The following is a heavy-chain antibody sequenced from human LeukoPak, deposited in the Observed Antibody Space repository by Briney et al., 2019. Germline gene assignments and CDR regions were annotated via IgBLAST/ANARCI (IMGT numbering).Heavy chain of an antibody. J-gene: IGHJ3*02. CDR3: VKERGPFDAFDI. Sequence: PGRSLRLSCAATGFTFSNYGMHWVRQAPGKGLEWVAVTWSDGNNKFYADSVKGRFTLSRDNTRNTLSLQMNSLRAEDTAVYYCVKERGPFDAFDIWGQGTMVTVSS. CDR2: TWSDGNNK. CDR1: GFTFSNYG. V-gene: IGHV3-33*06.